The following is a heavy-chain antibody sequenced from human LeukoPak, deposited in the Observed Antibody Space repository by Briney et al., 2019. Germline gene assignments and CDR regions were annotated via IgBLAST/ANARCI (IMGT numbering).Heavy chain of an antibody. D-gene: IGHD3-10*01. CDR1: SGFISSYY. Sequence: SETLSLTCSVSSGFISSYYWTWIRQSPGKGLEWIGYIYYTGSTSYNPSLQSRVTISVDTSKNQFSLWLNSVTAADTAVYYCAREDYGSGSYYRFHYYYGMDVWGQGTTVTVSS. CDR2: IYYTGST. V-gene: IGHV4-59*01. J-gene: IGHJ6*02. CDR3: AREDYGSGSYYRFHYYYGMDV.